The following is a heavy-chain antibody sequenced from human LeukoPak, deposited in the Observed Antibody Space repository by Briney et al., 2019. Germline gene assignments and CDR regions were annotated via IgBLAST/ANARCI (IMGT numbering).Heavy chain of an antibody. D-gene: IGHD2/OR15-2a*01. CDR3: ARGENSKTYPVSGY. CDR2: ISNDGNSK. V-gene: IGHV3-30*03. CDR1: GFTFSSYG. J-gene: IGHJ4*02. Sequence: PGGSLRLSCAASGFTFSSYGMHWVRQAPGKGLEWAAVISNDGNSKYYTDSVRGRFTISRDNSKNTLYLQMSSLRAEDTAVYYCARGENSKTYPVSGYWGQGTLVTVPS.